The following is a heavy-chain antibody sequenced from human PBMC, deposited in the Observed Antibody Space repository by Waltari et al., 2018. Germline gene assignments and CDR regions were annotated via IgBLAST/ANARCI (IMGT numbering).Heavy chain of an antibody. Sequence: VQLVQSGEEEKKPGASVKVSCKASGYTVTGYYLNWVRQAPGQGLEWRGRIHPNSGGTNYAQKFQGRVTMTRDTSISTAYMELSRLRSDDTAVYYCARDTVGFDLWGRGTLVTVSS. CDR2: IHPNSGGT. J-gene: IGHJ2*01. CDR3: ARDTVGFDL. D-gene: IGHD4-17*01. V-gene: IGHV1-2*06. CDR1: GYTVTGYY.